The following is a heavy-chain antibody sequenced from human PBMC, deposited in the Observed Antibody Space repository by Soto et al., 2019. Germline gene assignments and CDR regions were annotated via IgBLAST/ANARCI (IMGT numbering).Heavy chain of an antibody. D-gene: IGHD4-17*01. J-gene: IGHJ4*02. V-gene: IGHV4-30-2*01. CDR3: ARGMTTVTTLDY. CDR2: IYHSGST. Sequence: QLQLQESGSGLVKPSQTLSLTCGVSGGSTSSGGYSWSWIRQPPGKGLEWIGYIYHSGSTYYNPFLKSRVTISEDRSKNQFSLKLSSVTAADTAVYYCARGMTTVTTLDYWGQGTLVTVSS. CDR1: GGSTSSGGYS.